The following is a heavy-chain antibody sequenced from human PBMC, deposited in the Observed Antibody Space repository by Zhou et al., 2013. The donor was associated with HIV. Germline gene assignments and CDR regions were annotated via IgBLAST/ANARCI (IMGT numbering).Heavy chain of an antibody. CDR3: AIIVGATEYYYMDV. Sequence: QVQLVQSGAEVKKPGASVKVSCKASGYTFTNYYMHWVRQAPGQGLEWIGIINPSGGSTSYAQKFQGRVTMTRDTSTSTVYMELSSLRSEDTAVYYCAIIVGATEYYYMDVWGKGTTVTVSS. D-gene: IGHD1-26*01. CDR1: GYTFTNYY. V-gene: IGHV1-46*01. CDR2: INPSGGST. J-gene: IGHJ6*03.